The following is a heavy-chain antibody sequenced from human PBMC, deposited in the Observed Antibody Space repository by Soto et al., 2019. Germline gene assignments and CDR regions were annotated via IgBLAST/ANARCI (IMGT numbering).Heavy chain of an antibody. CDR1: GYTLTELS. J-gene: IGHJ3*02. CDR3: ATFLRDIVVVPAAKGGGSDAFDI. CDR2: FYPEEGET. V-gene: IGHV1-24*01. Sequence: ASMKVSCKVSGYTLTELSMHWVRQAPGKGLEWKGGFYPEEGETIYAQKKQGRVTMTKDTSTDTANIERSNLRTEDTAVYYCATFLRDIVVVPAAKGGGSDAFDIWGQGTMVTVSS. D-gene: IGHD2-2*01.